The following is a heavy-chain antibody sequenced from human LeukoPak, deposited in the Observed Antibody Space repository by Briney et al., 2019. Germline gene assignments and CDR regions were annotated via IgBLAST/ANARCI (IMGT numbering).Heavy chain of an antibody. CDR2: INHSGST. CDR1: GGSFSGYY. V-gene: IGHV4-34*01. CDR3: AREDIVVLTARRLGMDV. D-gene: IGHD2-21*02. J-gene: IGHJ6*02. Sequence: SETLSLTCAVYGGSFSGYYWSWIRQPPGKGLEWIGEINHSGSTNYNPSLKSRATISVDTSKNQFSLKLSSVTAADTAVYYCAREDIVVLTARRLGMDVWGQGTTVTVSS.